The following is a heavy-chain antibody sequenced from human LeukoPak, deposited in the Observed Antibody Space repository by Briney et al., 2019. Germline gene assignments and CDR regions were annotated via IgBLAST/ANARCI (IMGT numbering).Heavy chain of an antibody. Sequence: GASVKVSCKASGYTFTGYYMHWVRQAPGQGLEWMGWINPNSGGTNYAQKFQGRVTMTRDTSISTAYMELSRLRSDDTAVYYCARGDIVATISYYYMDVWGKGTTVTVSS. D-gene: IGHD5-12*01. CDR2: INPNSGGT. J-gene: IGHJ6*03. CDR1: GYTFTGYY. CDR3: ARGDIVATISYYYMDV. V-gene: IGHV1-2*02.